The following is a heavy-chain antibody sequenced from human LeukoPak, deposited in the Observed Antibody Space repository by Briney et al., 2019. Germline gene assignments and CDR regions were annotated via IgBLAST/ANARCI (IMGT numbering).Heavy chain of an antibody. CDR1: GFTFSSYV. CDR3: ARRATTERGHSYGLDY. Sequence: PGGSLRLSCAVSGFTFSSYVVSWVRQAPGKGLEWVSAISGSGGSTYYADSVKGRFTISRDNSKNTLYLQMNSLRAEDTAVYYCARRATTERGHSYGLDYWGQGTLVTVSS. J-gene: IGHJ4*02. CDR2: ISGSGGST. D-gene: IGHD5-18*01. V-gene: IGHV3-23*01.